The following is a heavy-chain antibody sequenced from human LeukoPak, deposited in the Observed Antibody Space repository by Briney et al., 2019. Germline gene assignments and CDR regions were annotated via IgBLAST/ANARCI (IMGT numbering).Heavy chain of an antibody. CDR2: IYYSGST. Sequence: SETLSLTCTVSGGSISSYYWSWIRQPPGKGLEWIGYIYYSGSTDYNPSLKSRVTISVDTSKNQFSLKLSSVTAADTAVYYCARDLGCGGDCYAFDIWGQGTMVTVSS. J-gene: IGHJ3*02. CDR3: ARDLGCGGDCYAFDI. CDR1: GGSISSYY. V-gene: IGHV4-59*01. D-gene: IGHD2-21*02.